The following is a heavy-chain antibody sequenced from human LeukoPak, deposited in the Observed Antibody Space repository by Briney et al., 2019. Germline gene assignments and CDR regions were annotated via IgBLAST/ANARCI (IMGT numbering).Heavy chain of an antibody. CDR1: GMTFSNHW. D-gene: IGHD3-16*01. J-gene: IGHJ4*02. Sequence: AGGSLRLSCAASGMTFSNHWMHWVRQAPGKGLVWVSLIKTDGRTTIYADSVKGRFTISRDNGKSTPYLQMNSLRAEDTAIYYCTTGPSYGYEWWGQGTVVTVSS. V-gene: IGHV3-74*01. CDR2: IKTDGRTT. CDR3: TTGPSYGYEW.